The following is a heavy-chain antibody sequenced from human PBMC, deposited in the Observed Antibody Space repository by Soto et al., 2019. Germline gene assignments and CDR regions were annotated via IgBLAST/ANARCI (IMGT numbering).Heavy chain of an antibody. V-gene: IGHV5-10-1*01. CDR1: GYSFTGYW. Sequence: GESLKISCKGSGYSFTGYWIGWVRQMPGTGLEWMGRIDPSDSYTNYSPSFQGHVTISADKSISTAYLQWSSLNASNTAMYYCARAGRDTAMAHYYYGMDVWGQGTTVTVSS. CDR2: IDPSDSYT. D-gene: IGHD5-18*01. J-gene: IGHJ6*02. CDR3: ARAGRDTAMAHYYYGMDV.